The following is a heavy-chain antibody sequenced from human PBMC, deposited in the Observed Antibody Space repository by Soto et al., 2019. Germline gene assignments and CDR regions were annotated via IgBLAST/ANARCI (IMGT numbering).Heavy chain of an antibody. D-gene: IGHD6-13*01. CDR2: ISASGGLI. V-gene: IGHV3-23*01. Sequence: GGSLRLSCAASGFTFTNHAISWVRQAPGKGLEWVSGISASGGLIYYADSVKGRFNMSRDNSKNTLYLQMNSLRAEDTAVYFCAKRQGIGAAAKNFDFWGQGTLVTVSS. J-gene: IGHJ4*02. CDR1: GFTFTNHA. CDR3: AKRQGIGAAAKNFDF.